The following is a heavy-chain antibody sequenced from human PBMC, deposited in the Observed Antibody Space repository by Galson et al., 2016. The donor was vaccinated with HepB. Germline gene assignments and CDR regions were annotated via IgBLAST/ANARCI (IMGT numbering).Heavy chain of an antibody. Sequence: CAISGDSVSSIDAAWNWIRQSPSRGLEWLGRTYYRSKWYYDYAVSVKSRMTINPDTSKNQLSLQLNSVTPEDTAVYYCARDRASWDGQHTGSFDYWGQGTLVTGSA. V-gene: IGHV6-1*01. CDR2: TYYRSKWYY. D-gene: IGHD2-21*01. CDR1: GDSVSSIDAA. CDR3: ARDRASWDGQHTGSFDY. J-gene: IGHJ4*02.